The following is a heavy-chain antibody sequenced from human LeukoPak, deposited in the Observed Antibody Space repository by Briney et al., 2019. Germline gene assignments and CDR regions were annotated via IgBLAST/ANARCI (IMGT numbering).Heavy chain of an antibody. CDR2: INHSGST. J-gene: IGHJ3*02. CDR1: GGSFXGYY. V-gene: IGHV4-34*01. Sequence: GGSFXGYYWSWIRQPPGKXLEWIGEINHSGSTNYHPSLKSRVTISVDTSKNQCSLKLSSVTAADTAVYYCAXXXXDXXXXFDIWGXGXMVTVSS. CDR3: AXXXXDXXXXFDI.